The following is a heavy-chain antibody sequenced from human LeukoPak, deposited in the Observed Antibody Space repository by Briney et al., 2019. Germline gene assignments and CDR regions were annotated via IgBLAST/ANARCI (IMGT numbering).Heavy chain of an antibody. CDR2: INTKTGTP. CDR3: ARGREGVVAPSY. CDR1: GYTFTNYA. V-gene: IGHV7-4-1*02. J-gene: IGHJ4*02. D-gene: IGHD2-21*01. Sequence: ASVKVSCKASGYTFTNYAMHWVRQAPGQGLEWMGWINTKTGTPTYAPGFTGRFVFLLDTSVSTAYLQISSLKADDAAVYYCARGREGVVAPSYWGQRTLVTVSS.